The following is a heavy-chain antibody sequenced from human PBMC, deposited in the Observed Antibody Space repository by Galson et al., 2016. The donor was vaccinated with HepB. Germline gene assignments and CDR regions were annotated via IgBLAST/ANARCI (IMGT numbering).Heavy chain of an antibody. D-gene: IGHD3-16*01. V-gene: IGHV4-39*01. CDR2: IYYSGLT. Sequence: ETLSLTCTVSGGSVRDGSYYWGWIRQPPGKGLEWIGSIYYSGLTYYKASLKSRVTISVDTFKDQFSLKLTSVTAADTAVYYCARQGGPDSWLDPWGQGTLVIVSS. J-gene: IGHJ5*02. CDR1: GGSVRDGSYY. CDR3: ARQGGPDSWLDP.